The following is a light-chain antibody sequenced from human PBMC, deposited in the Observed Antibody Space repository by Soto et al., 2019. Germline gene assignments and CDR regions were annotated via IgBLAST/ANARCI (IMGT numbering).Light chain of an antibody. Sequence: IVLPQSPGTLSLSPWERATLSCRASQSVGYNLAWYQQKPGQAPRLLIYIASTRATGIPARFSGSGSGTEFTLTISSLQSEDFAVYYCQHYKTWPLAFGGGTKVDI. V-gene: IGKV3-15*01. J-gene: IGKJ4*01. CDR2: IAS. CDR1: QSVGYN. CDR3: QHYKTWPLA.